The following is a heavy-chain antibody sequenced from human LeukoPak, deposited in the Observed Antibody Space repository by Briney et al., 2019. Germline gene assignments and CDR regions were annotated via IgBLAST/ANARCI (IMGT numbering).Heavy chain of an antibody. D-gene: IGHD3-10*01. V-gene: IGHV3-30*18. CDR2: ISYDGSNK. CDR1: GFTFSSYG. J-gene: IGHJ4*02. CDR3: AKPVGVMAYFDY. Sequence: PGGSLRLSCAASGFTFSSYGMHWVRQAPGKGLEWVAVISYDGSNKYYADSVKGRVTISRDNSKNTLYLQMNSLRAEDTAVYYCAKPVGVMAYFDYWGQGTLVTVSS.